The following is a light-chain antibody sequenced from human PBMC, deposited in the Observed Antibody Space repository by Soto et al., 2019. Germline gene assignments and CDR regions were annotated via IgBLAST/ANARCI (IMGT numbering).Light chain of an antibody. CDR1: QSVSSSY. Sequence: EIVLTQSPGTLSLSPGERATLSCRASQSVSSSYLAWYQQKPGQAPRLLIYGASSRATGIPDRFSGSGSGTDFTLTISRLEPEDFAVYYCLQDSTYPYTFGQGTKVGIK. CDR2: GAS. J-gene: IGKJ2*01. CDR3: LQDSTYPYT. V-gene: IGKV3-20*01.